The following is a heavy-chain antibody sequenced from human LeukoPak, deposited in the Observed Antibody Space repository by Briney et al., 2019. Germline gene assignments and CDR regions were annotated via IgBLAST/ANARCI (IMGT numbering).Heavy chain of an antibody. J-gene: IGHJ4*02. CDR1: GFTFDDYA. D-gene: IGHD5-12*01. V-gene: IGHV3-21*01. CDR3: ARDRGYSGYDLFGY. CDR2: ISSSSSYI. Sequence: GRSLRLSCAASGFTFDDYAMNWVRQAPGKGLEWVSSISSSSSYIYYADSVKGRFTISRDNAKNSLYLQMNSLRAEDTAVYYCARDRGYSGYDLFGYWGQGTLVTVSS.